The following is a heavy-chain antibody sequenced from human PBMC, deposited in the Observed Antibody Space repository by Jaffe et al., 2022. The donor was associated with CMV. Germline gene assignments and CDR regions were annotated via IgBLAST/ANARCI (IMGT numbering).Heavy chain of an antibody. J-gene: IGHJ3*02. CDR1: GFTFSSYS. D-gene: IGHD4-17*01. CDR3: ARDIYGGNFPDAFDI. CDR2: ISSSSSYI. Sequence: EVQLVESGGGLVKPGGSLRLSCAASGFTFSSYSMNWVRQAPGKGLEWVSSISSSSSYIYYADSVKGRFTISRDNAKNSLYLQMNSLRAEDTAVYYCARDIYGGNFPDAFDIWGQGTMVTVSS. V-gene: IGHV3-21*01.